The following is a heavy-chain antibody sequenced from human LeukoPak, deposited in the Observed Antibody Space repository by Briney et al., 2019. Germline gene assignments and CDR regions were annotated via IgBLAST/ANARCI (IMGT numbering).Heavy chain of an antibody. Sequence: PGGSLRLSCAASGFTFSSYAMHWVRQAPGKGLEWVAVISYDGSNKYYADSVKGRFTISRDNSKNTLYLQMNSLRAEDTAVYYCAKDPLLGYSYGYFDYWGQGTLVTVSS. V-gene: IGHV3-30-3*01. D-gene: IGHD5-18*01. J-gene: IGHJ4*02. CDR1: GFTFSSYA. CDR2: ISYDGSNK. CDR3: AKDPLLGYSYGYFDY.